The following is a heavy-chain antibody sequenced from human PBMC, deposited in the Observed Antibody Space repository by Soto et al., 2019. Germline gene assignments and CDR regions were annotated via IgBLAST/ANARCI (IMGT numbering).Heavy chain of an antibody. CDR1: GVTFSSYA. CDR3: ASGRDGYNCDY. J-gene: IGHJ4*02. Sequence: PGGSLRLSCTASGVTFSSYAMSWVRQAPGKGLEWVSAISGSGGSTYYADSVKGRFTISRDNSKNTLYLQMNSLRAEDTAVYYCASGRDGYNCDYWGQGTLVTVSS. D-gene: IGHD5-12*01. V-gene: IGHV3-23*01. CDR2: ISGSGGST.